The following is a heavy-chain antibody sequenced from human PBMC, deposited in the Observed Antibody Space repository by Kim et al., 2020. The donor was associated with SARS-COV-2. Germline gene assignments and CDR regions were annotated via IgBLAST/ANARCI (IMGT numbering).Heavy chain of an antibody. D-gene: IGHD3-10*01. V-gene: IGHV4-34*01. CDR1: GGSFSGYY. CDR2: INHSGST. CDR3: ARRLVLLWFGELGNWFDP. J-gene: IGHJ5*02. Sequence: SETLSLTCAVYGGSFSGYYWSWIRQPPGKGLEWIGEINHSGSTNYNPSLKSRVTISVDTSKNQFSLKLSSVTAADTAVYYCARRLVLLWFGELGNWFDPWGQGTLVTVSS.